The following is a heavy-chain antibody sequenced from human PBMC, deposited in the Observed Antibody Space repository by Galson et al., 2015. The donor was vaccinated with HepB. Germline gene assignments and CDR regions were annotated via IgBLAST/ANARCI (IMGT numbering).Heavy chain of an antibody. Sequence: SCKASGGTFSSYAMHWVRQAPGKGLEWVAVISYDGSNKYYADSVKGRFTISRDNSKNTLYLQMNSLRAEDTAVYYCARDHSGYGPFDYWGQGTLVTVSS. CDR2: ISYDGSNK. D-gene: IGHD5-12*01. V-gene: IGHV3-30*04. CDR1: GGTFSSYA. J-gene: IGHJ4*02. CDR3: ARDHSGYGPFDY.